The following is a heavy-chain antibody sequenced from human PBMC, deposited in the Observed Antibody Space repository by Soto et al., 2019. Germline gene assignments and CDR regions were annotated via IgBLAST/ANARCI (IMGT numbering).Heavy chain of an antibody. CDR2: ISSSGSTI. V-gene: IGHV3-48*03. CDR3: ARDRRIAAAGPAVDV. CDR1: GFTFSSYE. D-gene: IGHD6-13*01. J-gene: IGHJ3*01. Sequence: GGSLRLSCAASGFTFSSYEMNWVRQAPGKGLEWVSYISSSGSTIYYADSVKGRFTISRDNAKNSLYLQMNSLRAEDTAVYYCARDRRIAAAGPAVDVWGQGTMVTVSS.